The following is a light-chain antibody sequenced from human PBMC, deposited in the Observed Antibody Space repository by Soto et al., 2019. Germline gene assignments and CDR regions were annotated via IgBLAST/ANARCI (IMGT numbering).Light chain of an antibody. J-gene: IGLJ2*01. Sequence: QSALTQPPSASGSPGQSVTISCTGTSSDVGGYNYVSWYQRHPGKAPKLMIYDVNKWPSGVPDRFSGSKSGNTASLTVSGLQADDEADYYCSSYAGSNNLIFGGGTKLTVL. CDR3: SSYAGSNNLI. CDR1: SSDVGGYNY. V-gene: IGLV2-8*01. CDR2: DVN.